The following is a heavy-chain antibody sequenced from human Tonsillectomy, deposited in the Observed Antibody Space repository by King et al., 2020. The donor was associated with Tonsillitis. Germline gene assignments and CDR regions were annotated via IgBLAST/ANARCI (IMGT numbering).Heavy chain of an antibody. D-gene: IGHD6-13*01. V-gene: IGHV2-5*02. CDR2: IFWDDDK. Sequence: LTLQESGPPLVKPTQTLTLTCTFSGFSLTTSGVGVGWIRQPPGKAPQWLALIFWDDDKRYSPSLKSRLTITKDTSNNQVVLTMTNMDPMDTATYYCAHRPPAVSAPSSFFDYWGQGILVTVSS. CDR1: GFSLTTSGVG. J-gene: IGHJ4*02. CDR3: AHRPPAVSAPSSFFDY.